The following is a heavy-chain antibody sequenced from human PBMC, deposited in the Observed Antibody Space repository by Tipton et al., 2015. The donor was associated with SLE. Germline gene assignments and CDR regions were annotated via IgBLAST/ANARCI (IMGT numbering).Heavy chain of an antibody. CDR2: IYYSGST. J-gene: IGHJ3*02. Sequence: TLSLTRTVSGGSISSHYWSWIRQPPGKGLEWIGYIYYSGSTNYNPSLKSRVTISVDTSKNQFSLKLSSVTAADTAVYYCARDWRTHYYDSSGYFHDAFDIWGQGTMVTVSS. V-gene: IGHV4-59*11. CDR3: ARDWRTHYYDSSGYFHDAFDI. D-gene: IGHD3-22*01. CDR1: GGSISSHY.